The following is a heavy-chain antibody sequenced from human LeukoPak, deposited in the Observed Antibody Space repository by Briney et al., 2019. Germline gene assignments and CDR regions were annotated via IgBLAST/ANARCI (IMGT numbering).Heavy chain of an antibody. J-gene: IGHJ4*02. CDR1: GFTFSNYA. CDR3: ANSRGYGSGNL. V-gene: IGHV3-23*01. D-gene: IGHD3-10*01. CDR2: VSGSGDRT. Sequence: PGGSLRLSYAASGFTFSNYAMSWVRQAPGKGLEWVSAVSGSGDRTYYAGSVKGRFTISRDNSKNIVYLRMNSLRAEDTAVYFCANSRGYGSGNLWGQGTLVTVSS.